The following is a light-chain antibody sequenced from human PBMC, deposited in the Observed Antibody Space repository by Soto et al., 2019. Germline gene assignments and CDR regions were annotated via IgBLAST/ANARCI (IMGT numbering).Light chain of an antibody. J-gene: IGKJ2*01. V-gene: IGKV1-9*01. CDR2: AAS. CDR3: QQLHSSPPFT. Sequence: IQLTQSPSSLSASVGDGVTITCRASQGISSSLAWYQQKPGKAPKLLIYAASTLQSGVPSRFSGSGSGTDFTLTISSLQPEDFATYYCQQLHSSPPFTFGQGTKLEI. CDR1: QGISSS.